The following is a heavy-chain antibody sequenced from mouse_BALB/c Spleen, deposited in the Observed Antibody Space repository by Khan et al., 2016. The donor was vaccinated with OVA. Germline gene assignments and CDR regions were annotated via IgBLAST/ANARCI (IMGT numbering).Heavy chain of an antibody. CDR1: GYTFTNYW. CDR2: IYPSDSYS. CDR3: TREGVDGSSCAY. J-gene: IGHJ3*01. Sequence: QVQLKESGIELVRPGASVKLSCKASGYTFTNYWINWVKQRPGQGLEWIGNIYPSDSYSNYNQRFKDKATLTVDKSSSTAYLLLSSPPSEDSAVYYCTREGVDGSSCAYWGQGTLVTVSA. D-gene: IGHD2-3*01. V-gene: IGHV1-69*02.